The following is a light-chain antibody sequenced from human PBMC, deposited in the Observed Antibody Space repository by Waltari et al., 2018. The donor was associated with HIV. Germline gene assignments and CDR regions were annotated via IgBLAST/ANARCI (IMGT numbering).Light chain of an antibody. V-gene: IGLV3-21*02. CDR2: DDT. J-gene: IGLJ3*02. CDR1: NIGTKS. Sequence: SYVLTQPPSVSVAPGQTARIPCGGTNIGTKSVHWYQHKPGQAPAVVVYDDTDRPSGIPERFSGSNSENAATLIINRVEAGDDADYYCQVWDSDTDRPVFGGGTKLTVL. CDR3: QVWDSDTDRPV.